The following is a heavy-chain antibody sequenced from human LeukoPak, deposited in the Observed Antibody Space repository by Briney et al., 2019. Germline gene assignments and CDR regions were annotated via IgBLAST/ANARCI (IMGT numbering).Heavy chain of an antibody. D-gene: IGHD1-26*01. Sequence: GGSLRLSCAASGFTFSSYWMSWVRQAPGKGLEWVANIKQDGSEKYYVDSVKGRFTISRDNAKNSLYLQMNSLRAEDTAVYYCARVKSGSYYAFDIWGQGTMVTVSS. CDR1: GFTFSSYW. CDR2: IKQDGSEK. J-gene: IGHJ3*02. V-gene: IGHV3-7*01. CDR3: ARVKSGSYYAFDI.